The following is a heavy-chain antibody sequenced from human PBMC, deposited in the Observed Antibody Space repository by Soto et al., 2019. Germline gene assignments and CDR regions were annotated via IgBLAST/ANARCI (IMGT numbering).Heavy chain of an antibody. Sequence: EVHLVESGGRVVRPGESLRLSCAASGFNFEEYGMTWVRQAPGKGLEWVAGSNWDGDDTGYADSVQGRFTISRDNAKKFLYLQMNSLRVDDTALYYCARGDIAVAVSSDYWGQGTLVNVSS. CDR3: ARGDIAVAVSSDY. J-gene: IGHJ4*02. V-gene: IGHV3-20*04. D-gene: IGHD6-19*01. CDR1: GFNFEEYG. CDR2: SNWDGDDT.